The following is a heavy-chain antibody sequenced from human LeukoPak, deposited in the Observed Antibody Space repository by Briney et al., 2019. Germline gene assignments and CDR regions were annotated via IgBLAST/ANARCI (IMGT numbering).Heavy chain of an antibody. J-gene: IGHJ4*02. Sequence: GGSLRLSCAASGFSFSTYTMHWVRQAPGKGLEWVAVIWYDGSNKYYADSVKGRFTISRDNSKNTLYLQMNSLRAEDTAVYYCAKERTVVTPYFDYWGQGTLVTVSS. CDR2: IWYDGSNK. V-gene: IGHV3-33*06. CDR3: AKERTVVTPYFDY. D-gene: IGHD4-23*01. CDR1: GFSFSTYT.